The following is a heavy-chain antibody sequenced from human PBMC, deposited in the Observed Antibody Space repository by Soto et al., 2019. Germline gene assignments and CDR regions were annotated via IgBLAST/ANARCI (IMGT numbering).Heavy chain of an antibody. CDR2: ISAYDDKT. CDR3: ASDRLIAVTERLRN. D-gene: IGHD6-19*01. CDR1: GYPFTSYG. V-gene: IGHV1-18*01. Sequence: QVQLVQSEAEVKKPGASVKVSCKTSGYPFTSYGINWVRQAPGQGPEWMGWISAYDDKTIYSQKFQGRVTLTADTTTTPAYMELRGLRLEDPAVYYCASDRLIAVTERLRNWGQGPLVTVSS. J-gene: IGHJ4*02.